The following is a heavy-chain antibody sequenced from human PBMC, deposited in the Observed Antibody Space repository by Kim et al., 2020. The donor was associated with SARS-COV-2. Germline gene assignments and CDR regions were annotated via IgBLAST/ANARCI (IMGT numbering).Heavy chain of an antibody. CDR3: ARGPYSGSYYDY. Sequence: DYAASVKGRFTISRDDSKNSMYLQMDSLNTEDTAIYYCARGPYSGSYYDYWGQGTLVTVSS. V-gene: IGHV3-72*01. J-gene: IGHJ4*02. D-gene: IGHD1-26*01.